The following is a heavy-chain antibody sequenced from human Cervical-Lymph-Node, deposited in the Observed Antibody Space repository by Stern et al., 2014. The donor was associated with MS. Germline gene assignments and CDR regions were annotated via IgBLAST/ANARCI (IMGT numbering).Heavy chain of an antibody. D-gene: IGHD2-2*02. J-gene: IGHJ6*02. CDR2: IIPILDIA. Sequence: DQLVESGAEVKKPGSSVKVSCKASGGTFSSYPISWVRQAPGQGLEWMGRIIPILDIANYAQTLQGRLTITADKSTSTDYMELSSLRSEDTAVYYCARRCTSTSCYTSDLDVWGQGTTVIVS. V-gene: IGHV1-69*04. CDR3: ARRCTSTSCYTSDLDV. CDR1: GGTFSSYP.